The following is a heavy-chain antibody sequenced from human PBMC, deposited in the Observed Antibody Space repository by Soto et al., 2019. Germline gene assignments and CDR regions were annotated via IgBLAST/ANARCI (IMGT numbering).Heavy chain of an antibody. CDR1: GGTFSSYT. CDR2: IIPILGIA. J-gene: IGHJ5*02. D-gene: IGHD3-9*01. CDR3: ARGSYYDILTGYYKPNNWFDP. V-gene: IGHV1-69*02. Sequence: SVKVSCKASGGTFSSYTISWVRQAPGQGLEWMGRIIPILGIANYAQKFQGRVTITADKSTSTAYMELSSLRSEDTAVYYCARGSYYDILTGYYKPNNWFDPWGQGTLVTVSS.